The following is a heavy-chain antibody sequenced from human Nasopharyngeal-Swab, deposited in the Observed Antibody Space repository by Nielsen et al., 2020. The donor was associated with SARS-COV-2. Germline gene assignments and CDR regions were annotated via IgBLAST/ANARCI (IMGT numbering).Heavy chain of an antibody. Sequence: SVKVSCKASGGTFSSYAISWVRQAPGQGLEWMGRIIPILGIANYAQKFQGRVTITADKSTSTAYMELSSLRSEGTAVYYCARGTPVLLWFGEFNYGMDVWGQGTTVTVSS. J-gene: IGHJ6*02. D-gene: IGHD3-10*01. CDR1: GGTFSSYA. V-gene: IGHV1-69*04. CDR2: IIPILGIA. CDR3: ARGTPVLLWFGEFNYGMDV.